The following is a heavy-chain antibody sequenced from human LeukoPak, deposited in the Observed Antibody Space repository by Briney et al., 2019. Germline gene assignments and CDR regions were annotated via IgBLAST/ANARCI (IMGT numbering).Heavy chain of an antibody. CDR1: GFIFNNYW. Sequence: GGSLRLSCAASGFIFNNYWMQWVRQAPGKGLEWVANINYGGNENYHVDSVKGRFSISRDNAKNSLYLQMNSLRDEDTAVYYCARGEGYDSSGYYYYGMDVWGQGTTVTVSS. CDR2: INYGGNEN. J-gene: IGHJ6*02. V-gene: IGHV3-7*01. CDR3: ARGEGYDSSGYYYYGMDV. D-gene: IGHD3-22*01.